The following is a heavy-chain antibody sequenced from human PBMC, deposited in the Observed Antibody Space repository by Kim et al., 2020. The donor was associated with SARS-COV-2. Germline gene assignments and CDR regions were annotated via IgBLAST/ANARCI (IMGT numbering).Heavy chain of an antibody. CDR3: ASGITMVRGKAFDI. V-gene: IGHV6-1*01. D-gene: IGHD3-10*01. Sequence: AVSVKSRITINPDTSKNQFSLQLNSVTPEDTAVYYCASGITMVRGKAFDIWGQGTMVTVSS. J-gene: IGHJ3*02.